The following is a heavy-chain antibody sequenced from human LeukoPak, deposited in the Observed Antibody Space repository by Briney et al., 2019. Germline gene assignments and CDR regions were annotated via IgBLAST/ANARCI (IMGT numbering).Heavy chain of an antibody. V-gene: IGHV3-30*04. J-gene: IGHJ4*02. CDR2: ISYDGSNK. Sequence: GRSLRLSCAASGFTFSSYAMHWVRQAPGKGQERVAVISYDGSNKYYADSVKGRFTISRDNSKNTLYLQMNSLRVEDTAVYYCARDLGVAVGTATLDYWGQGALVTVSS. CDR3: ARDLGVAVGTATLDY. D-gene: IGHD2-15*01. CDR1: GFTFSSYA.